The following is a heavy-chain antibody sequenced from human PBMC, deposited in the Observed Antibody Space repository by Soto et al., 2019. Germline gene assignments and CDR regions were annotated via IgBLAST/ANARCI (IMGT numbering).Heavy chain of an antibody. Sequence: GASVKVSCKASGYTFTSYYLHWVRQAPGQGLEWMGIINPSGGSTSYAQKFQGRVTMTRDTSTSTVYMELSSLRSEDTAVYYCASPGEYQLQNRNYYYYYMDVWGKGTTVTVSS. V-gene: IGHV1-46*01. D-gene: IGHD2-2*01. J-gene: IGHJ6*03. CDR2: INPSGGST. CDR1: GYTFTSYY. CDR3: ASPGEYQLQNRNYYYYYMDV.